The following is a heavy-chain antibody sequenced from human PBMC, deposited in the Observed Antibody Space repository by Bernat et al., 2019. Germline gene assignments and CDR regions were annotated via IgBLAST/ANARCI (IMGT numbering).Heavy chain of an antibody. CDR1: GFSLSTSGVG. J-gene: IGHJ6*02. Sequence: QITLKESGPTLVKPTQTLTLTCTFSGFSLSTSGVGVGWIRQPPGKAPEWLALIYWDDDKRYSPSLKSRLTITKDTSKNQVVLTMTNMDPVDTATYYCDKYYYGMDVWGQGTTVTVSS. CDR3: DKYYYGMDV. CDR2: IYWDDDK. V-gene: IGHV2-5*02.